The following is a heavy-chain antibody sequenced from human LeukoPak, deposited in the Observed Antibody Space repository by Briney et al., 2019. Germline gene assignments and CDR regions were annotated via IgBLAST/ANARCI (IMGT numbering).Heavy chain of an antibody. V-gene: IGHV1-2*02. J-gene: IGHJ6*03. Sequence: GASVKVSCKASGYTFTGYYMHWVRQAPGQGLEWMGWINPNSGDTNYAQKFQGRVTMTRDTSISTAYMELSRLRSDDTAVYYCARSLTGTPMSYHYYMDVWGKGTTVTVSS. D-gene: IGHD1-20*01. CDR2: INPNSGDT. CDR3: ARSLTGTPMSYHYYMDV. CDR1: GYTFTGYY.